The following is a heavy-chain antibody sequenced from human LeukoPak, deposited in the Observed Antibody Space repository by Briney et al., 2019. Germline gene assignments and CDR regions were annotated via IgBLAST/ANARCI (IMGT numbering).Heavy chain of an antibody. CDR3: AKKYSTGLDP. CDR1: GFIFSNYA. V-gene: IGHV3-23*01. Sequence: GESLRLSCAASGFIFSNYAMSWVRQAPGKGLEWVSDINGSGGSTYYADSVKGRFTISRDNSKNTLYLQMNSLRAEDTAVYYCAKKYSTGLDPWGQGTLVTVSS. CDR2: INGSGGST. D-gene: IGHD1-26*01. J-gene: IGHJ5*02.